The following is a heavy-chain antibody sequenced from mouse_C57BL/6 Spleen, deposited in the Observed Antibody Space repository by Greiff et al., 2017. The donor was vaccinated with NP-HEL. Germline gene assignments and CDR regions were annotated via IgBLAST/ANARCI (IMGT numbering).Heavy chain of an antibody. CDR1: GFSLTSYG. CDR2: IWRGGST. V-gene: IGHV2-5*01. D-gene: IGHD1-1*01. CDR3: AKNSGWDYGSSYVDY. Sequence: QVQLKQSGPGLVQPSQSLSITCTVSGFSLTSYGVHWVRQSPGKGLEWLGVIWRGGSTDYNAAFMSRLSITKDNSKSQVFFKMNSLQADDTAIYYCAKNSGWDYGSSYVDYWGQGTTLTVSS. J-gene: IGHJ2*01.